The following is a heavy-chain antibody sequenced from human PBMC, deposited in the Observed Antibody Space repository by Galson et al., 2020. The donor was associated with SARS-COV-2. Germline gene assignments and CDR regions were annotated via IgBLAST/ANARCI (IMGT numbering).Heavy chain of an antibody. CDR1: GYTFSSYC. V-gene: IGHV3-33*01. CDR2: ICPDGSNK. D-gene: IGHD6-19*01. CDR3: ARSAQSSGWDDAFDI. Sequence: GESLKISCAASGYTFSSYCMHWVRQAPGKGLEWVAVICPDGSNKNYADSVKGRFTISRDNSKNTPYLQMSSLRAEDTAVYYCARSAQSSGWDDAFDIWGQGRMATVSS. J-gene: IGHJ3*02.